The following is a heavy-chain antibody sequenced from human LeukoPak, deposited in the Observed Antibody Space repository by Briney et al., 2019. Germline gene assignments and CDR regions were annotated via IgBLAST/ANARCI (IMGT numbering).Heavy chain of an antibody. CDR2: IKKDGSEK. CDR1: EFTFSTYW. J-gene: IGHJ4*02. Sequence: PGGSLRLSCAASEFTFSTYWMTWVRQAPGKGLEWVANIKKDGSEKYYVASVRGRFTISRDNAKNSLYLQMNSLRAEDTAVYYCASELPSSSWYDYWGQGTLVTVSS. CDR3: ASELPSSSWYDY. D-gene: IGHD6-13*01. V-gene: IGHV3-7*01.